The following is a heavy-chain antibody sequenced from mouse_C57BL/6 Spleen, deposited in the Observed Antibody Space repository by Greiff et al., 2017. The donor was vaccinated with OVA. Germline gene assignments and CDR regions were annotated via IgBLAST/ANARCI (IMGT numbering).Heavy chain of an antibody. Sequence: EVKLVESGGGLVKPGGSLKLSCAASGFTFSDYGMHWVRQAPEKGLEWVAYISSGSSTIYYADTVKGRVTISRDNAKNTLFLQMTSLRSEDTAMYYCARNKGTWFAYWGQGTLVTVSA. J-gene: IGHJ3*01. CDR1: GFTFSDYG. CDR3: ARNKGTWFAY. CDR2: ISSGSSTI. V-gene: IGHV5-17*01. D-gene: IGHD1-3*01.